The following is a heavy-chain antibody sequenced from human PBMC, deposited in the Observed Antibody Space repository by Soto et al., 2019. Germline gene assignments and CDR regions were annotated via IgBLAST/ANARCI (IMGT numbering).Heavy chain of an antibody. Sequence: SGPTLVNPPQTLTLTCSFSGFSLSTSGVGVGWIRQSPGKALEWLALIYWNDDKRYSPSLKSRLTITKDTSKNQVVLTMTNMDPVDTATYYCAHIFWQLDLDYWGQGTLVTVSS. D-gene: IGHD6-13*01. V-gene: IGHV2-5*01. J-gene: IGHJ4*02. CDR1: GFSLSTSGVG. CDR2: IYWNDDK. CDR3: AHIFWQLDLDY.